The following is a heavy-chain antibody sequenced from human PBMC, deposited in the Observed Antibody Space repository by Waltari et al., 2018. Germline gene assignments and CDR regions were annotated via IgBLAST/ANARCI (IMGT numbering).Heavy chain of an antibody. J-gene: IGHJ4*02. CDR2: IYNSGTT. Sequence: QVYLQESGPGLVKPSESLSLTCTVSGASVKSPSYYWGWFGLPPGKGLEWIGSIYNSGTTYYNPSLKSRVTISVDASDKQFYLTLTSVTAADTAVYFCVRPPHCRGNTCTALWGQGALVTVSS. CDR1: GASVKSPSYY. V-gene: IGHV4-39*01. D-gene: IGHD3-10*01. CDR3: VRPPHCRGNTCTAL.